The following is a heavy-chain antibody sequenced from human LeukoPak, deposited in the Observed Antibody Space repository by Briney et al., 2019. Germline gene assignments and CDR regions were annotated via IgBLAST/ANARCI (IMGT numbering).Heavy chain of an antibody. D-gene: IGHD4-23*01. J-gene: IGHJ5*02. CDR2: INPSGGTT. CDR3: ARDNSVEDTAWWFDP. V-gene: IGHV1-46*01. CDR1: GYIFTSYS. Sequence: ASVKVSCKASGYIFTSYSMHWVRRAPGQGLEWMGIINPSGGTTNYAQKFQGRVTMTRDTSTSTVYMDLSSLRSEDTAVYYCARDNSVEDTAWWFDPWGQGTLVTVSS.